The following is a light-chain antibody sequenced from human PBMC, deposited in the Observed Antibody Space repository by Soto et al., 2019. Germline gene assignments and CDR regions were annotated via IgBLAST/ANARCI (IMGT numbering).Light chain of an antibody. CDR2: EVS. J-gene: IGLJ1*01. Sequence: LAQPASVSGSPGQSITISCTGTSSDVGGYNYASWYQQHPGKAPKLMIYEVSNRPSGVSNRFSGSKSGNTASLTISGLQAEDEADYYCSSYTSSSTQVFGTGTKVTVL. CDR1: SSDVGGYNY. V-gene: IGLV2-14*01. CDR3: SSYTSSSTQV.